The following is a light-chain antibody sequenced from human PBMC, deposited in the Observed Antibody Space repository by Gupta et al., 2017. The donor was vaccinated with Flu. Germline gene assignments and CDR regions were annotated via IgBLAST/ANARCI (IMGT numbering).Light chain of an antibody. V-gene: IGLV2-14*01. Sequence: QSALTQPASVSGSPGQSITTSCTGTSSDVGGYNYVSWYQQHPGKAPKLMIYEVSNRPAGVAHRFSGSKSGTTASLTITGLQAEDEADYYCSSYTSSSTEVVFGGGTKLTVL. CDR1: SSDVGGYNY. J-gene: IGLJ7*01. CDR2: EVS. CDR3: SSYTSSSTEVV.